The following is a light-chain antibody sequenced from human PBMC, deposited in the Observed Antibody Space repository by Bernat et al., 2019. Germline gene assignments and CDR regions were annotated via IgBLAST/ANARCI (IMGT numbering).Light chain of an antibody. V-gene: IGKV3-15*01. Sequence: DIVLTQSPGTLSLSPGERATLSCRASQAVSNNYLAWYYQKPGQAPRLLIYGASSRAIEIPDRFSGSGSGTEFTLTISSLQSEDFAVYYCQQYNNWPPWTFGQGTKVEIK. CDR1: QAVSNNY. CDR2: GAS. J-gene: IGKJ1*01. CDR3: QQYNNWPPWT.